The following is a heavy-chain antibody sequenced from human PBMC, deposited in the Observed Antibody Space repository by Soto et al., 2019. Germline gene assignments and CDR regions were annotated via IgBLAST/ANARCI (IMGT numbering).Heavy chain of an antibody. CDR2: ISHSGSIK. V-gene: IGHV3-11*01. D-gene: IGHD3-10*01. CDR3: ASDPYYYASEY. J-gene: IGHJ4*02. CDR1: GFTLSDYY. Sequence: GGSLRLSCAASGFTLSDYYITWIRHAPGKGLEWVSYISHSGSIKYYADSVKGRFAVSRDNAKNSLYLQMNNLRAEDTALYYCASDPYYYASEYWGQGILVTVSS.